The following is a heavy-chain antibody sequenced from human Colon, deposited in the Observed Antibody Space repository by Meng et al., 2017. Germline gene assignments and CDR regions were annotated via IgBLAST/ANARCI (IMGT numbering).Heavy chain of an antibody. CDR1: GYIFTSYA. J-gene: IGHJ4*02. Sequence: ASVKASCKASGYIFTSYAIHWVRQAPGQRLEWMGWINAGNGNTKFSQKFQGRVTITRDTSASTAYMELSNLRSEDTAVYYCAKSGEGLWFGESSHLDYWGQGTLVTVSS. V-gene: IGHV1-3*01. D-gene: IGHD3-10*01. CDR2: INAGNGNT. CDR3: AKSGEGLWFGESSHLDY.